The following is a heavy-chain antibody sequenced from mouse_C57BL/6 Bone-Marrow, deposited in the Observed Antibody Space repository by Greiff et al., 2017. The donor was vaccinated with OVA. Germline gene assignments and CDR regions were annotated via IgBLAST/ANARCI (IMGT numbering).Heavy chain of an antibody. D-gene: IGHD6-1*01. J-gene: IGHJ3*01. CDR2: IWSGGST. CDR3: ARGLWGRRFAY. V-gene: IGHV2-2*01. Sequence: QVQLKESGPGLVQPSQSLSITCTVSGFSLTSYGVHWVRQSPGKGLEWLGVIWSGGSTDYNAAFISRLSISKDNSKSQVFFKMNSLQADDTAIYYCARGLWGRRFAYWGQGTLVTVSA. CDR1: GFSLTSYG.